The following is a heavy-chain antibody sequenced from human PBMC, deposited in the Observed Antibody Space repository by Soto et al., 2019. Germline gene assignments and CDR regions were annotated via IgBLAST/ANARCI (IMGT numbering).Heavy chain of an antibody. CDR3: ARERRFDYYDSSGYDY. CDR1: GFTFSSYS. J-gene: IGHJ4*02. D-gene: IGHD3-22*01. Sequence: VQLVESGGGLVQPGGSLRLSCAASGFTFSSYSMNWVRQAPGKGLEWVSYISSSSSTIYYADSVKGRFTISRDNAKNSLYLQMNSLRDEDTAVYYCARERRFDYYDSSGYDYWGQGTLVTVSS. V-gene: IGHV3-48*02. CDR2: ISSSSSTI.